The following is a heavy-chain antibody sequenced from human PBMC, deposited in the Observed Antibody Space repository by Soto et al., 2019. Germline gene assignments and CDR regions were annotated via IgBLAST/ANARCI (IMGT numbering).Heavy chain of an antibody. CDR3: ARDGAGGIRYFDWLSL. Sequence: EVQLVESGGGLVKPGGSLRLSCAASGFTFSSYSMNWVRQAPGKGLEWGSSISSSSSYIYYADSVKGRFTISRDNAKNSLYLQMNSLRAEDTAVYYCARDGAGGIRYFDWLSLWGQGTLVTVSS. J-gene: IGHJ4*02. CDR1: GFTFSSYS. V-gene: IGHV3-21*01. CDR2: ISSSSSYI. D-gene: IGHD3-9*01.